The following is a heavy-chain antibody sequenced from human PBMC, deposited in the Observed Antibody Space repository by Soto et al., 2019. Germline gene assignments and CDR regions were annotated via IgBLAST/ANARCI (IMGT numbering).Heavy chain of an antibody. J-gene: IGHJ5*02. V-gene: IGHV4-34*01. CDR2: INHGGST. Sequence: QVQLQQWGAGLLKPSETLSLTCAVYGGSFSGYYWSWIRQPPGKGLEWIGDINHGGSTNYNPSLKSRVTISVNTSKNQFSLKLSSVTAADTAVYYCARGGRSWFDPWGQGTLVTVSS. CDR1: GGSFSGYY. CDR3: ARGGRSWFDP.